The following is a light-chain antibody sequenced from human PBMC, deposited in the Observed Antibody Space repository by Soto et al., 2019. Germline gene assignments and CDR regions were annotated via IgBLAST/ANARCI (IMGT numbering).Light chain of an antibody. Sequence: SYELTQPPSVSVAPGQTARMTCGGENIGVKSVHLYQQKPGQAPVVVVFHDTDRPSGIPERFSGYNSESAATLTIARVEAGDEADYFCQVWDSSSDEGVFGPGTKLTVL. J-gene: IGLJ2*01. CDR2: HDT. CDR1: NIGVKS. V-gene: IGLV3-21*02. CDR3: QVWDSSSDEGV.